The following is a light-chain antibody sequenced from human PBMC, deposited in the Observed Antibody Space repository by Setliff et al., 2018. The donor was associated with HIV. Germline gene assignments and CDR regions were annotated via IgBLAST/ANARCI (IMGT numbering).Light chain of an antibody. CDR1: SSDVGNYNY. CDR3: RSYTTNTTFV. V-gene: IGLV2-14*01. J-gene: IGLJ1*01. CDR2: EVT. Sequence: QSVLTQPASVSGSPGQSITISCTGTSSDVGNYNYVSWYQQHPGKAPKLMIYEVTYRPSGVSNRFSGSKSGNTASLTISGLQAEDEADYYCRSYTTNTTFVFGTGTKV.